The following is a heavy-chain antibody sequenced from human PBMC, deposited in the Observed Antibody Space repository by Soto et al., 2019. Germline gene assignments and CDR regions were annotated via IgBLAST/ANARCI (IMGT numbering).Heavy chain of an antibody. D-gene: IGHD2-15*01. CDR1: GYSFTSYW. CDR2: IYVGDSGEPDT. Sequence: GESLKISCKGSGYSFTSYWIGWVRQLPGKGLEWMGIIYVGDSGEPDTRYSPSFEGQVAISVDKSISTAYLQWSSLKASDTAKYYCARLGYCSGGSCPVVFDYWGQGTLVTVSS. CDR3: ARLGYCSGGSCPVVFDY. J-gene: IGHJ4*02. V-gene: IGHV5-51*01.